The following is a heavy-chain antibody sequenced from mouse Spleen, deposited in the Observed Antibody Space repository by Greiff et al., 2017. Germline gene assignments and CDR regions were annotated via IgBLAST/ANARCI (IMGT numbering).Heavy chain of an antibody. CDR1: GFTFSDYY. D-gene: IGHD4-1*01. J-gene: IGHJ2*01. CDR3: ARQTGTYFDY. CDR2: ISNGGGST. V-gene: IGHV5-12*02. Sequence: DVKLVESGGGLVQPGGSLKLSCATSGFTFSDYYMYWVRQTPEKRLEWVAYISNGGGSTYYPDTVKGRFTISRDNAKNTLYLQMSRLKSEDTAMYYCARQTGTYFDYWGQGTTLTVSS.